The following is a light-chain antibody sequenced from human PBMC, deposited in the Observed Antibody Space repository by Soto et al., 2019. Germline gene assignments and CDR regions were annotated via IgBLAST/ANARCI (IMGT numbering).Light chain of an antibody. J-gene: IGLJ3*02. CDR1: SSDIGLYNY. Sequence: QSALTQPPSASGSPGQSVTISCVGTSSDIGLYNYVSWYQHHPGKAPKLIIYEVSKRPSGVPDRFSGSKSGNTASLTVSGLQAEDEAEYYCSSYAGDINFVVFGGGTKLTVL. V-gene: IGLV2-8*01. CDR3: SSYAGDINFVV. CDR2: EVS.